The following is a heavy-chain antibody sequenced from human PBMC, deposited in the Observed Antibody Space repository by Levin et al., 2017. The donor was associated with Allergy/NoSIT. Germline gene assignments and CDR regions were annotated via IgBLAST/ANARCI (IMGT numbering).Heavy chain of an antibody. J-gene: IGHJ4*02. CDR3: AKGGESSSSWYRSAGVDS. CDR2: ISYGGTDQ. Sequence: GGSLRLSCATSGFGFANYGMHWVRQAPGKGLEWVALISYGGTDQYYADSVKGRFSISRDNSDHTLFLHMDSLRVEDTAVYYCAKGGESSSSWYRSAGVDSWGQGTLVTVSS. D-gene: IGHD6-13*01. CDR1: GFGFANYG. V-gene: IGHV3-30*18.